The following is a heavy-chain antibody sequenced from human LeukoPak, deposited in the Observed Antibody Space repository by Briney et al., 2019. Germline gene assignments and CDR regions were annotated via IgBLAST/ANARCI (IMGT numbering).Heavy chain of an antibody. CDR2: ISSSSSYI. Sequence: PGGSLRLSCAASGFTFSSYSMNWVRQAPGKGLEWVSSISSSSSYIYYADSVKGRFIISRDNAKNTLYLQMNSLRVEDTAVYYCGREILEPGKTLTYWGQGSLITVSS. D-gene: IGHD1-14*01. J-gene: IGHJ4*02. V-gene: IGHV3-21*01. CDR1: GFTFSSYS. CDR3: GREILEPGKTLTY.